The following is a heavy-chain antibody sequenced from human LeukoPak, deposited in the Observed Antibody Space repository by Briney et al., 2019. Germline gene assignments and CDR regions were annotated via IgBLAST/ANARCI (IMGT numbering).Heavy chain of an antibody. CDR1: RFTFSDYY. V-gene: IGHV3-11*01. Sequence: PGGSLRLSCAASRFTFSDYYMSWIRQAPGKGLEWVSFISSSGSTIYYADSVKGRFTISRDNAKNSLYLQMNSLRAEDTAVYYCARGRAYDSSGYYYPYHGMDVWGQGTTVTVSS. D-gene: IGHD3-22*01. J-gene: IGHJ6*02. CDR2: ISSSGSTI. CDR3: ARGRAYDSSGYYYPYHGMDV.